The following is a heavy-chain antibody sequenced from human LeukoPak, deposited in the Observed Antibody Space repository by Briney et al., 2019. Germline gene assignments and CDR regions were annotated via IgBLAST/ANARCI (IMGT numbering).Heavy chain of an antibody. Sequence: GGSLRLSCAASGFTLSTYEMNWVRQAPGKGLEWVSYITTSGSTMYYADSVKGRFTISRDNAKSSLYLQMNSLRAEDTAVYYCVRRGFYDTSGYLFDYWGQGTLVTVSS. V-gene: IGHV3-48*03. CDR1: GFTLSTYE. CDR2: ITTSGSTM. D-gene: IGHD3-22*01. J-gene: IGHJ4*02. CDR3: VRRGFYDTSGYLFDY.